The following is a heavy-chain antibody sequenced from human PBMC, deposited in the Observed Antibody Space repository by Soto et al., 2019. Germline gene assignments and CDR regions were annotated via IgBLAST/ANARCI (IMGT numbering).Heavy chain of an antibody. Sequence: PAETLSVSCAVSGGSMSRYYWTWIRQPPGKGLEWIGNIHYTGSTNYNPSLKSRVTILLGTSTSQFSLKVSSVTAADTAVYYCARDLTISSTDGPLDPWGHGTLVTVSS. V-gene: IGHV4-59*01. J-gene: IGHJ5*02. CDR3: ARDLTISSTDGPLDP. CDR2: IHYTGST. D-gene: IGHD1-1*01. CDR1: GGSMSRYY.